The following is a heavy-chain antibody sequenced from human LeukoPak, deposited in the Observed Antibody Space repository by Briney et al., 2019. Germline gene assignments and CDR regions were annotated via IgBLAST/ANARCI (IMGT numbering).Heavy chain of an antibody. Sequence: SETLSLTCAVYGGSFSNYYWSWIRQPPGKGLEWIGEIYHSGSTNYNPSLKSRVTISADTSKNQLSLKLSSVTAADTAVYYCARDEGRGAFEIWGQGTMVTVSS. V-gene: IGHV4-34*01. J-gene: IGHJ3*02. CDR2: IYHSGST. CDR3: ARDEGRGAFEI. CDR1: GGSFSNYY.